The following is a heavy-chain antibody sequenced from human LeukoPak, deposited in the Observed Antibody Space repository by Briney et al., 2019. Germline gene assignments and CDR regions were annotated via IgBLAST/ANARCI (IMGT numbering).Heavy chain of an antibody. D-gene: IGHD3-9*01. V-gene: IGHV1-69*06. J-gene: IGHJ6*03. Sequence: GASVKVSCKASGGTFSSYAISWVRQAPGQGLEWMGGIIPIFGTANYAQKFQGRVTITADKSTSTAYMELSSLRSEDTAVYYCARRGLNYDILTGSSYYYYYYMDVWGKGTTVTVSS. CDR1: GGTFSSYA. CDR2: IIPIFGTA. CDR3: ARRGLNYDILTGSSYYYYYYMDV.